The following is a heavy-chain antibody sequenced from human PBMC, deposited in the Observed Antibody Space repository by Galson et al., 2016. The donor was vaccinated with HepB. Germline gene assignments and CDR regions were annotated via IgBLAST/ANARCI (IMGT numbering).Heavy chain of an antibody. D-gene: IGHD5-24*01. CDR2: INSDGRTT. Sequence: SLRLSCAASGITFSNYWMHWVRQVPGKGLVWVSQINSDGRTTGYADSVKGRFTISRDNAKNTLYLQMNSLRAEDTAVYYCARGRGVAYYYSMDVWGQGTTVTVSS. V-gene: IGHV3-74*01. CDR1: GITFSNYW. J-gene: IGHJ6*02. CDR3: ARGRGVAYYYSMDV.